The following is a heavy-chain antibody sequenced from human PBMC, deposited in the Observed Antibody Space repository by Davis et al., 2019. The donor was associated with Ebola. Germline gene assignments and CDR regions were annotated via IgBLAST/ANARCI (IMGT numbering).Heavy chain of an antibody. J-gene: IGHJ4*02. CDR3: ARDSGLRVYFDY. D-gene: IGHD3-10*01. V-gene: IGHV4-59*12. CDR2: LYHGGGT. CDR1: GGSISSYY. Sequence: SETLSLTCTVSGGSISSYYWSWIRQPPGKGLEWIGNLYHGGGTNYSPSLKSRLAISVDTSKNQFSLKLSSVTAADTAVYYCARDSGLRVYFDYWGQGTLVTVSS.